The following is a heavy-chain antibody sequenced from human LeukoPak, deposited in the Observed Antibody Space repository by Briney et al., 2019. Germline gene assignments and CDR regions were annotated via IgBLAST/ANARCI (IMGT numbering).Heavy chain of an antibody. J-gene: IGHJ4*02. CDR2: ICSNDNNT. CDR3: AKGTSSSRYSAPNY. CDR1: GFTFSSYA. V-gene: IGHV3-23*01. D-gene: IGHD2-15*01. Sequence: GGSLRLSCAASGFTFSSYAMNWVRQAPGKGLEWVSAICSNDNNTYYANSVKGRFTISRDNSENTLSLQLNSLRAEDTAVYYCAKGTSSSRYSAPNYWGQGTLVTVSS.